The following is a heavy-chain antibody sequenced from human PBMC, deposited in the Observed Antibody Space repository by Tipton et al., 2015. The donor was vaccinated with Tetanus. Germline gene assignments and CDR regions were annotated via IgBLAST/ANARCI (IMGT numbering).Heavy chain of an antibody. CDR1: NGSLTVGGYY. D-gene: IGHD5-24*01. Sequence: TLSLTCSVSNGSLTVGGYYWSWIRQHPGKGPEWLGYIFYIGTTNYNPSLQSRISISADTSKNQFSLRLTSVTAADTAVYYCARGNQRWLEIYYYYYGMDVWGQGTTVTVSS. V-gene: IGHV4-31*03. CDR2: IFYIGTT. CDR3: ARGNQRWLEIYYYYYGMDV. J-gene: IGHJ6*02.